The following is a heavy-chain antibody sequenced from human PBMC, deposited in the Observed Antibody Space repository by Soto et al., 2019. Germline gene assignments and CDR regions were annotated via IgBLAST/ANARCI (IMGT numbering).Heavy chain of an antibody. V-gene: IGHV4-34*01. CDR2: INHSGST. D-gene: IGHD6-6*01. Sequence: PSETLSLTCAVYGGSFSGYYWSWIRQPPGKGLEWIGEINHSGSTNYNPSLKSRVTISVDTSKNQFSLKLSSVTAADTAVYYCARGRGNSSSSVVDYWGQGTLVTVSS. CDR1: GGSFSGYY. CDR3: ARGRGNSSSSVVDY. J-gene: IGHJ4*02.